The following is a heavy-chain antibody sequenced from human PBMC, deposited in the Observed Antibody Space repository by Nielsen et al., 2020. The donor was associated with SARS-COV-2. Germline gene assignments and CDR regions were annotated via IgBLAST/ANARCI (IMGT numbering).Heavy chain of an antibody. V-gene: IGHV3-48*02. CDR2: IGGNGRNI. CDR1: GFAFSDYW. D-gene: IGHD3-3*01. CDR3: ARDSDYDFWSGYRDAFDI. J-gene: IGHJ3*02. Sequence: GESLKISCAATGFAFSDYWMNWVRQAPGKALEWLSYIGGNGRNIFYADSVKGRFTISRDNAENSLSLQMNSLRDEDTAVYYCARDSDYDFWSGYRDAFDIWGQGTMVTVSS.